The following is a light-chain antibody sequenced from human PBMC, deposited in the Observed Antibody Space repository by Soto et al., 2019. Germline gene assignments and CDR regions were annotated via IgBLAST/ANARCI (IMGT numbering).Light chain of an antibody. J-gene: IGKJ1*01. Sequence: EVVLSKSPAALSVYQGDRVTLSCRASQYIGSTIAWYQQRSGQAPRLLIFDASIRLPTVPARFSGSVSGTEFTLTISGLQSEDFAVYFCQQYTDRPRTFGLGSMVDI. CDR1: QYIGST. V-gene: IGKV3-15*01. CDR2: DAS. CDR3: QQYTDRPRT.